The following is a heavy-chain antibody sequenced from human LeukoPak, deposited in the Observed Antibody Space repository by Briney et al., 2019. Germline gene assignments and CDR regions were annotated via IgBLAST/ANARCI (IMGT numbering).Heavy chain of an antibody. Sequence: SGTLSLTCTVAGGSISTNYWSWIRQPPGKGLEWIGYIRYSGNTNYNPSLKSRVTISVDTSKNQFSLKLSSVTAADTAVYYCSRDVTSATLWGQGTLVTVSS. CDR1: GGSISTNY. D-gene: IGHD3-16*01. J-gene: IGHJ4*02. CDR2: IRYSGNT. V-gene: IGHV4-59*01. CDR3: SRDVTSATL.